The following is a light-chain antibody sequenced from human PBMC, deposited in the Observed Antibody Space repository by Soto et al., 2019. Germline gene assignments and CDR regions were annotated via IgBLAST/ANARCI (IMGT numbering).Light chain of an antibody. CDR1: SSDVGSSNL. CDR2: EGS. V-gene: IGLV2-23*01. CDR3: CSFARSSTSYV. Sequence: QSVLTQAASVSGSPGQSITISCTGTSSDVGSSNLVSWYQQHPGKTPKLIIYEGSRRPSGVSGRFSGSMSGNAASLTISGLQAEDEADYYCCSFARSSTSYVFGTGTKVTVL. J-gene: IGLJ1*01.